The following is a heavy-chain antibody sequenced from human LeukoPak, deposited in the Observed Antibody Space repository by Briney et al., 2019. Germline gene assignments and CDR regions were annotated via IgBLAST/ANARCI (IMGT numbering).Heavy chain of an antibody. V-gene: IGHV3-48*03. CDR3: ARHDFWSGFKGGDY. Sequence: GGSLRLSCAASGFIFRSYEMNWVRQAPGKGLEWPSYISSVGSMIYYADSVKGRFTISRDNAKNSLYLQMNSLRAEDTAFYYCARHDFWSGFKGGDYWGQGTLVTVSS. D-gene: IGHD3-3*01. CDR1: GFIFRSYE. J-gene: IGHJ4*02. CDR2: ISSVGSMI.